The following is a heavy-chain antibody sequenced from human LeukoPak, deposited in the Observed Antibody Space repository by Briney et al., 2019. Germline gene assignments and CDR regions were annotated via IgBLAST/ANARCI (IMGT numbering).Heavy chain of an antibody. CDR2: IRSKVNNYAT. CDR3: AKDMLNLWILGLEIPAAYGYYGMDV. J-gene: IGHJ6*02. D-gene: IGHD2-2*01. V-gene: IGHV3-73*01. CDR1: GFTFSGSA. Sequence: GGSLKLSCAASGFTFSGSAMHWVRQATGKGLEWVGRIRSKVNNYATAYAASVKGRFTISRDNSKNTLYLQMNSLRAEDTAVYYCAKDMLNLWILGLEIPAAYGYYGMDVWGQGTTVTVSS.